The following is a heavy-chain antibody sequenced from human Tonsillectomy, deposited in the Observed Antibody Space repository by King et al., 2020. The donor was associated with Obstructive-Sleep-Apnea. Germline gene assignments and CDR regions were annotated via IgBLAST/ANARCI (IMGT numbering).Heavy chain of an antibody. J-gene: IGHJ2*01. V-gene: IGHV3-23*04. CDR3: AKCTGGYYYWYFDL. Sequence: VQLVESGGGLVQPGGSLRLSCAASGFTFSSYAMSWVRQAPGKGLEWVSSISGSGGSIYYADSVKGRFTISIDNSKNTLYLQMNSLRAEATAVYYCAKCTGGYYYWYFDLWGRGTLVTVSS. CDR2: ISGSGGSI. CDR1: GFTFSSYA. D-gene: IGHD3-22*01.